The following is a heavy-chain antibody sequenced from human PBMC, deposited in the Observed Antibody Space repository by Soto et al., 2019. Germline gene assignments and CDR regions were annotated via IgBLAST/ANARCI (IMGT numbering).Heavy chain of an antibody. D-gene: IGHD5-12*01. J-gene: IGHJ4*02. CDR1: GGSFSGYY. V-gene: IGHV4-34*01. CDR3: ARVTGRDGYKFAY. CDR2: INHSGST. Sequence: SETLSLTCAVYGGSFSGYYWSWIRQPPGKGLEWIGEINHSGSTNYNPSLKSRVTISVDTSKNQFSLKLSSVTAADTAVYYCARVTGRDGYKFAYWGQGTLVTVSS.